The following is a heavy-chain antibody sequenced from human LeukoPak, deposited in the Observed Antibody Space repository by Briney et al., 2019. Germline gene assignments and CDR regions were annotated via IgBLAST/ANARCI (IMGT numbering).Heavy chain of an antibody. V-gene: IGHV3-23*01. CDR2: ITGSGGNT. CDR1: GFTFSNYA. J-gene: IGHJ4*02. Sequence: GGSLRLSCAASGFTFSNYAMSWVRQAPGKGLEWVSAITGSGGNTYYADSVKGRFTISRDNSKNTVFLQMNSLRAEDTAVYYCAKWGDYDVLTGYYVSDYWGQGTLVTVFS. D-gene: IGHD3-9*01. CDR3: AKWGDYDVLTGYYVSDY.